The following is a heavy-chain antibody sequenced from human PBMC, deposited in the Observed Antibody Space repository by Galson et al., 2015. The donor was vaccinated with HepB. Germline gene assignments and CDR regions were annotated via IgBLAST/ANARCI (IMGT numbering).Heavy chain of an antibody. Sequence: SVKVSCKASGYTFSRYAINWVRQAPGQGLEWMGWINTNTGSPTYAQGFTGRFVFSLDTSVSTAYLQISSLKAEDTAVYYCARDLDYYDSSGFENQYNWFDPWGKGTLVTVSS. V-gene: IGHV7-4-1*02. CDR2: INTNTGSP. J-gene: IGHJ5*02. CDR1: GYTFSRYA. CDR3: ARDLDYYDSSGFENQYNWFDP. D-gene: IGHD3-22*01.